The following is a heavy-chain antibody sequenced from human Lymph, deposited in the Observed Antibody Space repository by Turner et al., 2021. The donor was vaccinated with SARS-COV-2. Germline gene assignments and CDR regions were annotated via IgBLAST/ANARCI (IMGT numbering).Heavy chain of an antibody. CDR2: IAYDGSNK. D-gene: IGHD3-3*01. CDR3: AKVRSIFGVVIGGMDV. J-gene: IGHJ6*02. Sequence: QVQLVESGGGVVPPGRSLRLSCAASGFTFSSYAMHWVRQAPGKGLEWVTVIAYDGSNKAYADSVKGRFTISRDNSKNTLYLQMNSLRAEDTAVYYCAKVRSIFGVVIGGMDVWGQGTTVTVSS. CDR1: GFTFSSYA. V-gene: IGHV3-30*18.